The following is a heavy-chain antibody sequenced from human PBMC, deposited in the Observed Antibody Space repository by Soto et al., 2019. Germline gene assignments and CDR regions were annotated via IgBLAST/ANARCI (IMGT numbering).Heavy chain of an antibody. J-gene: IGHJ6*02. V-gene: IGHV1-2*02. D-gene: IGHD3-10*01. Sequence: ASVKVSCKASGYTFTGYYMHWVRQAPGQGLEWMGWINPNSGGTNYAQKFQGRVTMTRDTSISTAYMELSRLRSDDTAVYYCAYEQVWFGELSKSSAWYYFGMDVWGQGTTVTVSS. CDR1: GYTFTGYY. CDR3: AYEQVWFGELSKSSAWYYFGMDV. CDR2: INPNSGGT.